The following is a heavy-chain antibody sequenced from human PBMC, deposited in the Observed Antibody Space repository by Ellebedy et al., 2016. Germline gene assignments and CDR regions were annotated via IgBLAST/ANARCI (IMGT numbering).Heavy chain of an antibody. V-gene: IGHV3-53*01. D-gene: IGHD6-13*01. CDR2: IYSGGNT. Sequence: GGSLRLSCAASEFTVSSDYMSWVPQAPGKGLEWVSTIYSGGNTYYADSVKGRFTISGDNSKNTLYLQMNSLRVEDTALYYCVKGASSGSWVTMEYWGQGALVTVSS. CDR1: EFTVSSDY. J-gene: IGHJ4*02. CDR3: VKGASSGSWVTMEY.